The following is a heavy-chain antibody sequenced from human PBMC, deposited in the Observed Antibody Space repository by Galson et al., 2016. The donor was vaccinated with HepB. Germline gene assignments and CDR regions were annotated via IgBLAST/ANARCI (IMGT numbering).Heavy chain of an antibody. CDR2: MFYGGTT. CDR1: GFTVNTYY. Sequence: SLRLSCAASGFTVNTYYMNWVRQAPGKGLEWVSGMFYGGTTYYADSVEGRFTISRDDSMNTFYLQMNSLTAEDTAVHFCARTSYRECTGTRCVNFRYYYYYMDVWGKGTTVTVSS. J-gene: IGHJ6*03. V-gene: IGHV3-53*01. CDR3: ARTSYRECTGTRCVNFRYYYYYMDV. D-gene: IGHD2-2*01.